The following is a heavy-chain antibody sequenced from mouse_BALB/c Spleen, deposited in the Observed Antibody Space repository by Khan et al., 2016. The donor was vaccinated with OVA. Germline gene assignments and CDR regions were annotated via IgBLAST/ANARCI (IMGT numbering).Heavy chain of an antibody. CDR2: IWAGGST. Sequence: VQLQESGPGLVAPSQSLSITCTVPGFSLTSYGVHWIRQPPGKGLEWLGTIWAGGSTNYNSALMSRLSIIKDNSKSQVFLKMNSLQTDDTAIYYCAREVYYGNLYYFDYWGQGTTLIVSS. CDR1: GFSLTSYG. V-gene: IGHV2-9*02. D-gene: IGHD2-1*01. J-gene: IGHJ2*01. CDR3: AREVYYGNLYYFDY.